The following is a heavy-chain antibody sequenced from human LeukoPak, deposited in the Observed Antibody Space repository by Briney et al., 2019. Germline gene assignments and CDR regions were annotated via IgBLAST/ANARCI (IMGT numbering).Heavy chain of an antibody. Sequence: SQTLSLTCAVSGGSISSGGYSWSWIRQPPGKGLEWIGYIYHSGSTYYNPSLKSRVTISVDRSKNQFSLKPSSVTAADTAVYYCARSLDYGDPWDYWGQGTLVTVSS. V-gene: IGHV4-30-2*01. CDR1: GGSISSGGYS. CDR3: ARSLDYGDPWDY. CDR2: IYHSGST. J-gene: IGHJ4*02. D-gene: IGHD4-17*01.